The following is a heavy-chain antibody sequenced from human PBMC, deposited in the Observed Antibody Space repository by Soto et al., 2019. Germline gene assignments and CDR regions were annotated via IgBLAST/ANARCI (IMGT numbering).Heavy chain of an antibody. CDR2: IHHSGST. V-gene: IGHV4-4*02. CDR3: ARDQGSHPGD. CDR1: GLSISSDNW. Sequence: QVQLQESGPGLVRPSGTVSLTCAVSGLSISSDNWWSWVRQPPGKGLEWIGEIHHSGSTNYNPSLKSRVIMSVVPSNELLSLPMNSVTAADAAFFYCARDQGSHPGDWGQGTLVSVSS. J-gene: IGHJ4*02. D-gene: IGHD6-13*01.